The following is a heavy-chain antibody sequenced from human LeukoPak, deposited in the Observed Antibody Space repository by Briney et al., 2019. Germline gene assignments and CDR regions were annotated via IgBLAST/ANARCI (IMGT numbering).Heavy chain of an antibody. CDR2: IYYSGST. CDR3: AREYCSGGSCFNGWFDP. Sequence: PSETLSLTCTVSGGSISSSSYYWGWIRQPPGKGLEWIGSIYYSGSTYYNPSLKSRVTMSVDTSKNQFSLKLSSVTAADTAVYYCAREYCSGGSCFNGWFDPWGQGTLVTVSS. CDR1: GGSISSSSYY. V-gene: IGHV4-39*07. J-gene: IGHJ5*02. D-gene: IGHD2-15*01.